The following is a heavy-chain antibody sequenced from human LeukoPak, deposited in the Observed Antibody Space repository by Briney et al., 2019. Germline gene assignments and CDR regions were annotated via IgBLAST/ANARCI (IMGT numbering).Heavy chain of an antibody. V-gene: IGHV4-34*01. D-gene: IGHD2-2*01. Sequence: SETLSLTCTVSGGSISSYYWSWIRQPPGKGLEWIGEINQSGSTNYNPSLKSRVTISVDTSKNQFSLKLSSVTAADTAVYYCARGLRVYSSTSCYGNWFDPGGQGTLVTVSS. CDR1: GGSISSYY. CDR2: INQSGST. J-gene: IGHJ5*02. CDR3: ARGLRVYSSTSCYGNWFDP.